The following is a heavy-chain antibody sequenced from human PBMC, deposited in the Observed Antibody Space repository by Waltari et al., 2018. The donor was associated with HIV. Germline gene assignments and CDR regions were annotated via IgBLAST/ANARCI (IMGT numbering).Heavy chain of an antibody. D-gene: IGHD6-19*01. CDR1: GFTLSSSG. CDR3: TKDGDGAVETFDY. CDR2: KSNCGSKK. J-gene: IGHJ4*02. V-gene: IGHV3-30*18. Sequence: QVQLVESGGGVVQPGTSLRLSCVASGFTLSSSGMHWFRQAPGKGLEWVSLKSNCGSKKDWADSVKGRFPISRDNSKNTLYLQMSSLRLEDTSVYYCTKDGDGAVETFDYWGQGTLVTVSS.